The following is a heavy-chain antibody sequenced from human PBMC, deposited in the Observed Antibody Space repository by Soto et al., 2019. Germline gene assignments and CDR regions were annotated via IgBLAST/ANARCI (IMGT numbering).Heavy chain of an antibody. CDR3: AKEYSSVSRGSFDY. CDR2: ITGGGGRT. Sequence: GGSMRLSCAASGFTFTNYAMNWVRQAPGKGLEWVSGITGGGGRTFYADSVKGRFTISRDNSKNTVYLQMNNVRADDTAVYYCAKEYSSVSRGSFDYWGQGALVTVSS. V-gene: IGHV3-23*01. D-gene: IGHD5-18*01. J-gene: IGHJ4*02. CDR1: GFTFTNYA.